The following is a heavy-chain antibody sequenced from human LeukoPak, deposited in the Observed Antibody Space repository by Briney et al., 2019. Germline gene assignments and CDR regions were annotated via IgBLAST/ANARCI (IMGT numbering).Heavy chain of an antibody. D-gene: IGHD6-19*01. CDR3: AKHSGRYFDS. CDR1: GGSISTNTW. V-gene: IGHV4-4*02. CDR2: TSHDGNA. Sequence: PSETLSLTCAVSGGSISTNTWWSWVRPPPGKGLEWIGQTSHDGNADYTPSLKSRVTISVDKSKNQLSLKLNSVTAADSAVYYCAKHSGRYFDSWGQGTLVTVSS. J-gene: IGHJ4*02.